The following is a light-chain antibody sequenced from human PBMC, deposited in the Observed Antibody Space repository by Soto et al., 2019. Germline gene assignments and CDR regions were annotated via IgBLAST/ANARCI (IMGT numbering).Light chain of an antibody. Sequence: QSVLTQPPSVSAAPGQKVTISCSGSSSNIGTNYVSWYQQLPGTAPKLLIYDNNKRPSGIPDRFYGSKSGTSATLGITGLQTGDEADYYCGTWDSSLSAGYVVFGGGTKLTVL. J-gene: IGLJ2*01. CDR2: DNN. V-gene: IGLV1-51*01. CDR3: GTWDSSLSAGYVV. CDR1: SSNIGTNY.